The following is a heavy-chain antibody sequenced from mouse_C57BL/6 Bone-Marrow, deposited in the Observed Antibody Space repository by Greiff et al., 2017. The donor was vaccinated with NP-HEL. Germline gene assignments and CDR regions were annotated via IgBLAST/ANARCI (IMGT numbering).Heavy chain of an antibody. Sequence: VQLQQSGPGLVQPSQSLSITCTVSGFSLTSYGVHWVRQSPGTGLEWLGVIWRGGSTDYNEAFMSRLSITKDNSKRQVFFKMDSLQADDTAIYYCAKNQEEWLLRGYAMDYWGQGTSVTVSS. V-gene: IGHV2-5*01. D-gene: IGHD2-3*01. CDR1: GFSLTSYG. J-gene: IGHJ4*01. CDR3: AKNQEEWLLRGYAMDY. CDR2: IWRGGST.